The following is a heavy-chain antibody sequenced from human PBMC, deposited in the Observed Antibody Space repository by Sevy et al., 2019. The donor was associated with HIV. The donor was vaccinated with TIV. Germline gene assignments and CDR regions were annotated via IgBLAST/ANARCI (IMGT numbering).Heavy chain of an antibody. CDR2: LSFGCGKI. Sequence: GGSLRLSCAASGFTFNIYSMSWVRQTPGKGLEWVATLSFGCGKINHADSVKGWFTMSSDDSKNAVYLQMNNLRVEDTAIYYCAREGCTKPHDYWGQGTLVTVSS. D-gene: IGHD2-8*01. CDR1: GFTFNIYS. V-gene: IGHV3-23*01. CDR3: AREGCTKPHDY. J-gene: IGHJ4*02.